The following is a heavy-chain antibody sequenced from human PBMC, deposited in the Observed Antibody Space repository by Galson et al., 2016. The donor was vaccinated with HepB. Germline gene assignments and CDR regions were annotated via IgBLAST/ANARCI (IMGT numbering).Heavy chain of an antibody. CDR1: NGSLSSYY. Sequence: SETLSLTCGVYNGSLSSYYWSWLRQTPGKGLEWIGEINHRGTTNNNPSLKSRLSMSIDPAKNQFSLKLSSVTAADTAVYYCAGGSKDTFVYRRLGGIFDSWVQGTLVAVSS. J-gene: IGHJ4*02. CDR3: AGGSKDTFVYRRLGGIFDS. D-gene: IGHD3-16*01. CDR2: INHRGTT. V-gene: IGHV4-34*01.